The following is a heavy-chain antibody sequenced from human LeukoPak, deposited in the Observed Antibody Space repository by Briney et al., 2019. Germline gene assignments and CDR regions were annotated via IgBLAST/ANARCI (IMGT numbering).Heavy chain of an antibody. CDR2: IDPSDSYT. Sequence: GESLRISCKGSGYSFTSYWISWVRQMPGKGLEWMGRIDPSDSYTNYSPSFQGHVTISADKSISTAYLQWSSLKASDTAMYYCAGQENHGYYGSGSYYTSDYWGQGTLVTVSS. D-gene: IGHD3-10*01. J-gene: IGHJ4*02. CDR1: GYSFTSYW. V-gene: IGHV5-10-1*01. CDR3: AGQENHGYYGSGSYYTSDY.